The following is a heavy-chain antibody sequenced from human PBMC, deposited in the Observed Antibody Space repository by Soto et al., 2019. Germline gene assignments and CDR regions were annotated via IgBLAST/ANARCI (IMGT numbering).Heavy chain of an antibody. CDR2: SNPSGGST. CDR3: ARVGGDDFWRGYSQYYFDY. D-gene: IGHD3-3*01. V-gene: IGHV1-46*01. Sequence: QVQLVQSGAEVKKPGASVKVSCKASGYTLTSYYMHWVRQAPGRGLEWMGISNPSGGSTSYGKKFQGRVPMTRETSTSPFYMEISSLRSEDTAVYYCARVGGDDFWRGYSQYYFDYWGQGTLLTVSS. J-gene: IGHJ4*02. CDR1: GYTLTSYY.